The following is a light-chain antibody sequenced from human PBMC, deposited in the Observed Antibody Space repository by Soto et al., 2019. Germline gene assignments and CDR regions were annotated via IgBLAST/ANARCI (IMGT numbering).Light chain of an antibody. CDR1: SSDVGGYNY. Sequence: QSVLTQPASVSGSPGQSITISCTGTSSDVGGYNYVSWYQQHPGKAPKLMIYEVSNRPSGVSNRFSGSKSGNTASLTISGPQSEDEADYYCSSYTSSSTPCVFGTGTKLTVL. V-gene: IGLV2-14*01. CDR3: SSYTSSSTPCV. CDR2: EVS. J-gene: IGLJ1*01.